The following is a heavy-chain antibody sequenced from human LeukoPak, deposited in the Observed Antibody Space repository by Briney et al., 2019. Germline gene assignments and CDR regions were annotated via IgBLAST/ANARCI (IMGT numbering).Heavy chain of an antibody. CDR2: IYSGGST. CDR3: ARDFPYYYDSSSYLGAFDI. D-gene: IGHD3-22*01. J-gene: IGHJ3*02. Sequence: GGSLRLSCAASGFTVSSHYMHWVRQAPGKGLEWVSVIYSGGSTYYADSVKGRFTISRDNSKNTLYLQMNSLRAEDTAVYYCARDFPYYYDSSSYLGAFDIWGQGTVVTVSS. V-gene: IGHV3-53*01. CDR1: GFTVSSHY.